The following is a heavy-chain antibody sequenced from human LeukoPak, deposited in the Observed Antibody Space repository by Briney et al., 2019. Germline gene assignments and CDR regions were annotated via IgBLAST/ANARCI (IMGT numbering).Heavy chain of an antibody. V-gene: IGHV3-21*01. CDR3: ARDRGSVLRFLEWLLGPDY. CDR2: ISSSSSYI. Sequence: GGSLRLSRAASGFTFSSYSMNWVRQAPGKGLEWVSSISSSSSYIYYADSVKGRFTISRDNAKNSLYLQMNSLRAEDTAVYYCARDRGSVLRFLEWLLGPDYWGQGTLVTVSS. CDR1: GFTFSSYS. J-gene: IGHJ4*02. D-gene: IGHD3-3*01.